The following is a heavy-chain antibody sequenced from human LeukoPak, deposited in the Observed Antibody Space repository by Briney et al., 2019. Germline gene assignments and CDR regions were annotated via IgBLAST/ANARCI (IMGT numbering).Heavy chain of an antibody. J-gene: IGHJ3*02. V-gene: IGHV4-39*07. CDR1: GGSISSSTYY. CDR3: ARRACSGGSCYSQRGAFDI. D-gene: IGHD2-15*01. CDR2: IYYSGST. Sequence: SETLSLTCTVSGGSISSSTYYWDWIRQPPGKGLEWIGSIYYSGSTYYNPSLKSRVTISVDTSKNQFSLRLSSVTAADTVVYSCARRACSGGSCYSQRGAFDIWGQGTMVTVSS.